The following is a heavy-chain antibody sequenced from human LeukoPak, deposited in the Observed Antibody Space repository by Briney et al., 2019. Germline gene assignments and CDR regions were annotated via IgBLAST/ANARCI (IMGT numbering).Heavy chain of an antibody. V-gene: IGHV3-23*01. CDR1: GFTFSGYA. J-gene: IGHJ4*02. Sequence: GGSLRLSCAASGFTFSGYAMSWVRQAPGKGLEWVSAISGSGGSTYYADSVKGRFTISRDNSKNTLYLQMNSLRAEDTAVYYCAKHDSSGYYWAYWGQGTLVTVSS. CDR3: AKHDSSGYYWAY. CDR2: ISGSGGST. D-gene: IGHD3-22*01.